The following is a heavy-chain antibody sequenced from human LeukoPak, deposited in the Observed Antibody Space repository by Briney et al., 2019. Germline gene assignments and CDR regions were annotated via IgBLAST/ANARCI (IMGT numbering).Heavy chain of an antibody. CDR1: GFTFGDYA. CDR2: IRSKAYGGTT. CDR3: TRDRVGATDSMDV. D-gene: IGHD1-26*01. V-gene: IGHV3-49*04. J-gene: IGHJ6*02. Sequence: GGSLRLSCTASGFTFGDYAMSWVRQAPGKGLEWVGFIRSKAYGGTTEYAASVKGRFTISRDDSKSIAYLQMNSLKTEDTAVYYCTRDRVGATDSMDVWGQGTTVTVSS.